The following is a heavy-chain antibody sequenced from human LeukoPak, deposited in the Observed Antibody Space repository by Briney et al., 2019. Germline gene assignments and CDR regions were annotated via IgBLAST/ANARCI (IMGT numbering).Heavy chain of an antibody. J-gene: IGHJ4*02. CDR2: ISWNSGSI. Sequence: GGSLRLSCAASGFTFDDYAMHWVRQAPGKGLEWVSGISWNSGSIGYADSVKGRFTISRDNAKNSLYLQMNSLRAEDTALYYCAKDRVAGTPGYYFDYRGQGTLVTVSS. D-gene: IGHD6-19*01. CDR1: GFTFDDYA. V-gene: IGHV3-9*01. CDR3: AKDRVAGTPGYYFDY.